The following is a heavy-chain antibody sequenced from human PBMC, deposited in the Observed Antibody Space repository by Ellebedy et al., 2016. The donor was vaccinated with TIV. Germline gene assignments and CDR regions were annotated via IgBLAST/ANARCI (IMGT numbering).Heavy chain of an antibody. CDR3: STVEWYRSDY. Sequence: GESLKISCAASGFTFSSYWMHWVRQAPGKGLVWVSRINSDGSSTSYADSVKGRFTISRDNAKNSLYLQMNTLGGEDTAVYYCSTVEWYRSDYWGQGTLVTVSS. V-gene: IGHV3-74*01. J-gene: IGHJ4*02. CDR1: GFTFSSYW. D-gene: IGHD3-3*01. CDR2: INSDGSST.